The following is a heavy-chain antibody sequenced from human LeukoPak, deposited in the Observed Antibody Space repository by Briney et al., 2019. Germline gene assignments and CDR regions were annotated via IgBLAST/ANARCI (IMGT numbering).Heavy chain of an antibody. V-gene: IGHV3-23*01. Sequence: HAGGSLRLSCAASGFTFSSYAMSWVRHAPGKGLEWVSAISGSGGSTYYADSVKGRFTISRDNSKNTLYLQMNSLRAEDTAVYYCAKDRGSSIVVVPAACDYWGQGTLVTVSS. CDR3: AKDRGSSIVVVPAACDY. CDR2: ISGSGGST. D-gene: IGHD2-2*01. CDR1: GFTFSSYA. J-gene: IGHJ4*02.